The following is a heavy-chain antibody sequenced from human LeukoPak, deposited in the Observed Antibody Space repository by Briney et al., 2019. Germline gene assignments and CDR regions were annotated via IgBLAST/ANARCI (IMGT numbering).Heavy chain of an antibody. Sequence: SETLSLTCAVYGGSFSGYYWSWIRQPPGKGLEWIGEINHSGSTNYNPSLKSRVTISVDTSKNQFSLKLSSVTAADTAVYYCASVAVAEGVYYFDYWGQGTLVTVSS. CDR1: GGSFSGYY. D-gene: IGHD6-19*01. CDR3: ASVAVAEGVYYFDY. CDR2: INHSGST. J-gene: IGHJ4*02. V-gene: IGHV4-34*01.